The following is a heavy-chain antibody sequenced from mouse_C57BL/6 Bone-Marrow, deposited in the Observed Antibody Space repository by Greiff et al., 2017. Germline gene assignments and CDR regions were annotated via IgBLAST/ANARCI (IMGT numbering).Heavy chain of an antibody. CDR3: ARGQLRRFYYFDY. CDR1: GYTFTSYW. D-gene: IGHD3-2*02. CDR2: IHPNSGST. Sequence: VKLQQPGAELVKPGASVKLSCKASGYTFTSYWMHWVKQRPGQGLEWIGMIHPNSGSTNYNEKFKSKATLTVDKSSSTAYMQLSSLTSEDSAVYYCARGQLRRFYYFDYWGQGTTLTVSS. V-gene: IGHV1-64*01. J-gene: IGHJ2*01.